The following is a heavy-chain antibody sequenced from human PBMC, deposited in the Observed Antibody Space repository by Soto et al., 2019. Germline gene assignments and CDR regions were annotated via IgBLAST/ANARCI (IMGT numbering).Heavy chain of an antibody. CDR1: GFTFSSYW. J-gene: IGHJ6*02. Sequence: GGSLRLSCAASGFTFSSYWMSWVRQAPGKGLEWVANIKQDGSEKYYVDSVKGRFTISRDNAKNSLYLQMNSLRAADTAVYYCARRGSLWRGYYTGYYYXXXXVWGQGTTVTVSS. D-gene: IGHD3-3*01. V-gene: IGHV3-7*01. CDR3: ARRGSLWRGYYTGYYYXXXXV. CDR2: IKQDGSEK.